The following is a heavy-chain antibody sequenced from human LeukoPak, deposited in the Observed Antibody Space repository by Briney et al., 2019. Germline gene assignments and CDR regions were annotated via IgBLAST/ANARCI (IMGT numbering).Heavy chain of an antibody. V-gene: IGHV3-48*04. Sequence: PGGSLRLSCAASGFTFGSYSMNWVRQAPGKGLEWVSYISSSSSTIYYADSVKGRFTISRDNAKNSLYLQMNSLRAEDTAVYYCARDSGGYCSGGSCYAFDIWGQGTMVTVSS. CDR3: ARDSGGYCSGGSCYAFDI. CDR1: GFTFGSYS. CDR2: ISSSSSTI. D-gene: IGHD2-15*01. J-gene: IGHJ3*02.